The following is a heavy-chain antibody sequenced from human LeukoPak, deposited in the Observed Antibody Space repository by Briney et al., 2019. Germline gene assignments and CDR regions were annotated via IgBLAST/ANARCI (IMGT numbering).Heavy chain of an antibody. D-gene: IGHD2-15*01. CDR2: IFHGGSS. J-gene: IGHJ4*02. CDR3: AKGFDDYYAASGATWVYFDY. CDR1: GGSVSSADYS. V-gene: IGHV4-30-2*01. Sequence: SETLSLTCDVSGGSVSSADYSWSWIRQPPGKGLEWIGFIFHGGSSYYNPSLKSRVTISIDRSKNQFSLELNSVTAADTAVYYCAKGFDDYYAASGATWVYFDYWGQGSLVTVSS.